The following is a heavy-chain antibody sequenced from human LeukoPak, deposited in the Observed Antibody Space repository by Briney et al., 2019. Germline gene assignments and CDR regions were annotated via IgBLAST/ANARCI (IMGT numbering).Heavy chain of an antibody. CDR3: ATARRLEGYCSSITCLVPYNWLDP. Sequence: ASVKVSCKASGYTFTSHYMHWVRQAPGQGLEWMGIINPSGGSTSSAQKFQGRVTMTRDTSTSTVYMELRSLRSEDTAVYYCATARRLEGYCSSITCLVPYNWLDPWGQGTLVTVSS. V-gene: IGHV1-46*01. CDR1: GYTFTSHY. D-gene: IGHD2-2*01. J-gene: IGHJ5*02. CDR2: INPSGGST.